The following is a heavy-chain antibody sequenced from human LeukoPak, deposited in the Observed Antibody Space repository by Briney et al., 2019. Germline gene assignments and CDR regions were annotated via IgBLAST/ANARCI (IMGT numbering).Heavy chain of an antibody. Sequence: GGSLRLSCEASGFTFSSYGIHWVRQAPGKGLEWVAVISYDGSSMFYADSVKGRFTVSRDNLKNTLYLQMDSLRAEDSAVYYCAKLPFPSRMSYHYYGMDVWAKGPRSPSP. CDR3: AKLPFPSRMSYHYYGMDV. CDR2: ISYDGSSM. D-gene: IGHD2-8*01. J-gene: IGHJ6*02. V-gene: IGHV3-30*18. CDR1: GFTFSSYG.